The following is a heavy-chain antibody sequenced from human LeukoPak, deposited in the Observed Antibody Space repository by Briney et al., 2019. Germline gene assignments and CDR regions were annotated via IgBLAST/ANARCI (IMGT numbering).Heavy chain of an antibody. J-gene: IGHJ4*02. V-gene: IGHV3-66*01. Sequence: PGGSLRLSCAASGFTFSSYAMSWVRQAPGKGLEWVSVIYSGGSTYYADSVKGRFTISRDNSKNTLYLQMNSLRAEDTAVYYCASRLSSGWGVVYWGQGTLVTVSS. CDR1: GFTFSSYA. CDR2: IYSGGST. D-gene: IGHD6-19*01. CDR3: ASRLSSGWGVVY.